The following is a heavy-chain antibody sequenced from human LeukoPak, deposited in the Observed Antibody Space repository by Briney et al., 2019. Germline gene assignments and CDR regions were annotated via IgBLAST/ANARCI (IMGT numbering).Heavy chain of an antibody. CDR3: ARIQGAGNRARAFDI. V-gene: IGHV2-70*11. Sequence: SGPTLVNPTQTLTLTCTFSGFSLSTSGMCVSWIRQPPGKALEWLARIDWDDDKYYSTSLKTRLTISRDTPENQVVLTMTNMDPVDTATYYCARIQGAGNRARAFDIWGQGTMVTVSS. D-gene: IGHD1-14*01. CDR2: IDWDDDK. CDR1: GFSLSTSGMC. J-gene: IGHJ3*02.